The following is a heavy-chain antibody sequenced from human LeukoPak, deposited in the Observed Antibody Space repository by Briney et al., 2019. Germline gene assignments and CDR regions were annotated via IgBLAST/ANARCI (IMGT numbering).Heavy chain of an antibody. CDR1: GGSVSSDDYY. CDR2: IYRSGST. V-gene: IGHV4-31*03. D-gene: IGHD3-22*01. J-gene: IGHJ4*02. Sequence: PSQTLSLTCTVSGGSVSSDDYYWSWIRQHPGMGLEWIGMIYRSGSTYFKPSLKGRVSISLDTSENQFSLKLTSVTAADTAVYFCARVPVYDNIGYYPFDSWGQGTLITVSS. CDR3: ARVPVYDNIGYYPFDS.